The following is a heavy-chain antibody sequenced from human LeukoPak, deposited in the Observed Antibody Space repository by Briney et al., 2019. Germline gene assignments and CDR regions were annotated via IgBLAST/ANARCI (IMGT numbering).Heavy chain of an antibody. Sequence: PSETLSLTCAVYGGSFSGYYWSWIRQPPGKGLEWIGEINHSGRTNYNPSLKSRVTISVDTSKNQFSLKLNSVTAADTAVYYCARGVYIAAAQYGYWGQGTLVTVSS. D-gene: IGHD6-13*01. CDR2: INHSGRT. V-gene: IGHV4-34*01. J-gene: IGHJ4*02. CDR3: ARGVYIAAAQYGY. CDR1: GGSFSGYY.